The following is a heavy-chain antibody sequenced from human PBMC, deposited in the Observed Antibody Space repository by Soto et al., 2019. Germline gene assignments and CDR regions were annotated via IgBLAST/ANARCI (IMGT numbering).Heavy chain of an antibody. V-gene: IGHV1-8*01. J-gene: IGHJ6*03. Sequence: QVQLVQSGAEVKKPGASVKVSCKASGYTFTSYDINWVRQATGQGLEWMGWMNPNSGNTGFAQKFKGRVTMTRDTSISTAYMELSSLKSEDTAVYYCARYYYYYMDVWGKGNTVTVSS. CDR2: MNPNSGNT. CDR1: GYTFTSYD. CDR3: ARYYYYYMDV.